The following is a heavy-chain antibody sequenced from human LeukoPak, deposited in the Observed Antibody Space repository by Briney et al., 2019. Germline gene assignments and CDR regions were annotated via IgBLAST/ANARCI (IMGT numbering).Heavy chain of an antibody. CDR1: GFTFSNAW. V-gene: IGHV3-15*01. CDR2: IKSKTDGGTT. CDR3: TTEGSSWSIDY. J-gene: IGHJ4*02. D-gene: IGHD6-13*01. Sequence: GGSLRLSCAASGFTFSNAWMSWVRQAPGKGLEWVGRIKSKTDGGTTDYAAPVKGRFTISRDDSKTTLYLQMNSLRTEDTAVYYCTTEGSSWSIDYWGQGTLVTVSS.